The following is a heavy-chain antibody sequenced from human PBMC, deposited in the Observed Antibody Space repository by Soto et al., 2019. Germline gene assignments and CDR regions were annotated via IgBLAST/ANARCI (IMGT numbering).Heavy chain of an antibody. J-gene: IGHJ6*02. D-gene: IGHD6-6*01. Sequence: LSLTCTVSGGSISSSSYYWGWIRQPPGKGLEWIGSIYYSGSTYYNPSLKSRVTISVDTSKNQFSLKLSSVTAADTAVYYCARSLRGENSSSYYYYYYGMDVWGQGTTVTVSS. V-gene: IGHV4-39*01. CDR1: GGSISSSSYY. CDR2: IYYSGST. CDR3: ARSLRGENSSSYYYYYYGMDV.